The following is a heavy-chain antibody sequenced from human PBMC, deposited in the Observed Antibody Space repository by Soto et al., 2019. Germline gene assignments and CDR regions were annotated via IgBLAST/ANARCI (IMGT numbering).Heavy chain of an antibody. Sequence: QLQLQESGSGLVKPSQTLSLTCAVSGGSISSGGHSWSWIRQPPGKGLEWIGYSYHSGSTYYNPSLKSRVTVSVDRSKNQFSLKLSSVTAADTAVYYCARGGWELPGDNYFDYWGQGTLVTVSS. J-gene: IGHJ4*02. CDR2: SYHSGST. CDR3: ARGGWELPGDNYFDY. CDR1: GGSISSGGHS. V-gene: IGHV4-30-2*01. D-gene: IGHD1-26*01.